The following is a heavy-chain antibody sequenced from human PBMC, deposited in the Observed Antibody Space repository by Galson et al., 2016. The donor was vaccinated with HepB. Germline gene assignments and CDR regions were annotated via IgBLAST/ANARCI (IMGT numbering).Heavy chain of an antibody. CDR2: IWYDGINK. CDR3: ARDLGGSSCLDY. J-gene: IGHJ4*02. CDR1: GFTLSSYG. V-gene: IGHV3-33*01. D-gene: IGHD6-6*01. Sequence: SLRLSCAASGFTLSSYGVHWVRQAPGKGLEWMAVIWYDGINKYYGDSVQGRFTISRDNSRNTLYLQMNSLRAEDTAVYYCARDLGGSSCLDYWGQGTLVTVSS.